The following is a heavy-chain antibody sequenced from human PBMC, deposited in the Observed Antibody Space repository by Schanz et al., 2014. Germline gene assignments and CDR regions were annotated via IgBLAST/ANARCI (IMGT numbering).Heavy chain of an antibody. J-gene: IGHJ4*02. D-gene: IGHD5-12*01. V-gene: IGHV3-33*01. CDR3: ASPSGYSDYGTYFDF. CDR2: IWYDENNK. Sequence: QAQLMESGGGVVQPGTSLILSCSVSGFSLNTYGIHWFRQPAGKGLEWVAVIWYDENNKYYADSVKGRFTISRDNSKNTLYLQMNTLRAEDTAVYYCASPSGYSDYGTYFDFWGQGTLVTVSS. CDR1: GFSLNTYG.